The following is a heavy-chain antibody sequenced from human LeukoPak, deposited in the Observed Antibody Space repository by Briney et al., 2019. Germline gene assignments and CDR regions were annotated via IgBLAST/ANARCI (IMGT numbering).Heavy chain of an antibody. CDR2: IRYDGSNK. CDR3: AGLQRITIFGVVI. CDR1: GFTFSSYG. V-gene: IGHV3-30*02. J-gene: IGHJ3*02. Sequence: PGGSLRLSCAASGFTFSSYGMHWVRQAPGKGLEWVASIRYDGSNKYYADSVKGRFTISRDNSKNTLYLQMNSLRAEDTAVYYCAGLQRITIFGVVIWGQGTMVTVSS. D-gene: IGHD3-3*01.